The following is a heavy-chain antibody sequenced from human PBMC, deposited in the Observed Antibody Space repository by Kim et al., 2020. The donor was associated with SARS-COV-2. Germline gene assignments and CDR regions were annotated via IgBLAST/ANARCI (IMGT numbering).Heavy chain of an antibody. CDR3: AKASMGFGELLPRLYFDY. D-gene: IGHD3-10*01. CDR1: GFTFSSYA. J-gene: IGHJ4*02. CDR2: ISGSGGST. Sequence: GGSLRLSCAASGFTFSSYAMSWVRQAPGKGLEWVSAISGSGGSTYYADSAKGRLTISRDNSKNTLYLQMNSLRAEDTAVYYCAKASMGFGELLPRLYFDYWGQGTLVTVSS. V-gene: IGHV3-23*01.